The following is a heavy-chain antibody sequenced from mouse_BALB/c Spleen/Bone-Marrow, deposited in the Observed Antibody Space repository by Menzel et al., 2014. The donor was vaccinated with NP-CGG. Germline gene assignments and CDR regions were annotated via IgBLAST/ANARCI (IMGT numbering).Heavy chain of an antibody. J-gene: IGHJ1*01. Sequence: VQLQQSGPELVKPGASVKISCKASGYTFTDYNMHWVKQSHGKSLEWIGYIYPYNGGTGYDQKFKSKATLTVDNSSSTAYMELRSLTSEDSAVYYWARFRYDWYFDVWGAGTTVTVSS. D-gene: IGHD2-14*01. CDR2: IYPYNGGT. V-gene: IGHV1S29*02. CDR1: GYTFTDYN. CDR3: ARFRYDWYFDV.